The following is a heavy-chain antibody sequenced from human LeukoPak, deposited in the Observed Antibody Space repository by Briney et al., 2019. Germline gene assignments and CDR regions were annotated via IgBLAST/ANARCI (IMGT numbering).Heavy chain of an antibody. Sequence: GASVKVSCKASGYTFTNYYIHWVRQAPGQGLEWMGIINPSGGSTSYAQKFQGRVTMTRDMSTSTVYMELSSLRSEDTAVYYCARGTHVRHYCNDGRCYFMDVWGKGTTVTVSS. CDR3: ARGTHVRHYCNDGRCYFMDV. CDR1: GYTFTNYY. CDR2: INPSGGST. J-gene: IGHJ6*03. V-gene: IGHV1-46*01. D-gene: IGHD2-15*01.